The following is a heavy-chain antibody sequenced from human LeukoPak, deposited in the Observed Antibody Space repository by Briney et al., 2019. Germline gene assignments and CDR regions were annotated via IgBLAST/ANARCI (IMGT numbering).Heavy chain of an antibody. D-gene: IGHD6-13*01. Sequence: ASVKVSCKASGYTFTSYGISWVRQAPEQGLEWMGWISAYNGNTNYAQKLQGRVTMTTDTSTSTAYMELRSLRSDDTAVYYCARTRTIRGYSSSWAYFDYWGQGTLVTVSS. J-gene: IGHJ4*02. V-gene: IGHV1-18*01. CDR3: ARTRTIRGYSSSWAYFDY. CDR1: GYTFTSYG. CDR2: ISAYNGNT.